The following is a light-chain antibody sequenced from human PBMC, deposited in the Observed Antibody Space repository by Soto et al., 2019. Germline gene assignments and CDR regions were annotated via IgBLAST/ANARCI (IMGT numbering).Light chain of an antibody. CDR2: DVS. V-gene: IGLV2-14*01. Sequence: QSALTHPASVSGFPEQPITISCPGTSIDVGGYNYVSWYQQHPGKAPKLMIYDVSDRPSGVSNRFSGSKSGNTASLTISGLQAEDEADYYCSSYTSSSTYVFGTGTKVTVL. CDR1: SIDVGGYNY. J-gene: IGLJ1*01. CDR3: SSYTSSSTYV.